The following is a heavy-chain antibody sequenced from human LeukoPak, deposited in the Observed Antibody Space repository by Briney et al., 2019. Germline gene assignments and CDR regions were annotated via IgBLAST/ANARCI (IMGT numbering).Heavy chain of an antibody. D-gene: IGHD1/OR15-1a*01. CDR2: IYYSGST. Sequence: SETLSLTCTVSGGSISSYYWSWIRQPPGKGLEWIGYIYYSGSTYYNPSLKSRVTISVDTSKNQFSLKLSSVTAADTAVYYCARGGRPTGIEQFDYWGQGTLVTVSS. CDR3: ARGGRPTGIEQFDY. V-gene: IGHV4-59*12. J-gene: IGHJ4*02. CDR1: GGSISSYY.